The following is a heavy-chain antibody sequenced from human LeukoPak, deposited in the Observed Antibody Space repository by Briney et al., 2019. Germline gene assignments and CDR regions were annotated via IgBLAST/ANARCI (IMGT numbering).Heavy chain of an antibody. CDR1: GFTFSSYS. D-gene: IGHD6-6*01. V-gene: IGHV3-21*01. CDR3: ARDRRTEYSSSGGDY. J-gene: IGHJ4*02. Sequence: PGGSLRLSCAASGFTFSSYSMNWFRQAPGKGLEWVASISRSSSYIYYADSVKGRFTISGDNAKNSLYLQMNSLRAEDTAVYYCARDRRTEYSSSGGDYWGQGNLVTVSS. CDR2: ISRSSSYI.